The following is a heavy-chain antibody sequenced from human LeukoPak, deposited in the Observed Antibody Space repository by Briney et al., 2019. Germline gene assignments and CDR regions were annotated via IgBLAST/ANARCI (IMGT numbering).Heavy chain of an antibody. CDR3: AREFPDPLNYCSSTSCYSSYFDY. V-gene: IGHV1-2*02. CDR1: GYTFTNYD. J-gene: IGHJ4*02. Sequence: GASVKVSCKASGYTFTNYDINWVRQATGQGLEWMGWINPNSGGTNYAQKFQGRVTMTRDTSISTAYMELSRLRSDDTAVYYCAREFPDPLNYCSSTSCYSSYFDYWGQGTLVTVSS. CDR2: INPNSGGT. D-gene: IGHD2-2*01.